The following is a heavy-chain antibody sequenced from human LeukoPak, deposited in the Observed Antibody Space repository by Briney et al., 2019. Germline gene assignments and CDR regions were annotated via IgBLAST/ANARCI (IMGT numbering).Heavy chain of an antibody. D-gene: IGHD1/OR15-1a*01. CDR1: GYTFTSYD. Sequence: ASVKVSCKASGYTFTSYDINWVRQATGQGLEWMGWMNPNSGNTGYAQKLQGRVTMTTDTSTSTAYMELRSLRSDDTAVYYCAREKRATGTIDYWGQGTLVTVSS. J-gene: IGHJ4*02. V-gene: IGHV1-8*02. CDR3: AREKRATGTIDY. CDR2: MNPNSGNT.